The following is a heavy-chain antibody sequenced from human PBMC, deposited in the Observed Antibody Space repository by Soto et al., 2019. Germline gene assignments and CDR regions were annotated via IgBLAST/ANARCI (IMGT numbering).Heavy chain of an antibody. Sequence: QVQLQESGPGLVKPSETLSLTCTVSGGSISTYYWSWIRQPPGKGLEWIGYIHYSGSTNYNPSLTSRVAISVDTSKNQFSLTLTSVTAADTAVYYCARRYYGGNYWYFDLWGRGTLVTVSS. J-gene: IGHJ2*01. CDR2: IHYSGST. CDR1: GGSISTYY. D-gene: IGHD4-17*01. V-gene: IGHV4-59*08. CDR3: ARRYYGGNYWYFDL.